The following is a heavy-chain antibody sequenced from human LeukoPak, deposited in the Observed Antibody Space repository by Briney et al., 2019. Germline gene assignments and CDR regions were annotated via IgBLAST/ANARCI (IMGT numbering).Heavy chain of an antibody. CDR1: GFTFSSHG. V-gene: IGHV3-21*04. CDR2: ISSLSSYI. J-gene: IGHJ4*02. D-gene: IGHD4-17*01. CDR3: ARGRERYGDYGY. Sequence: TGGSLRLSCAASGFTFSSHGMNWVRQAPGKGLEWVSSISSLSSYIYYADSVKGRFTISRDNAKNSLYLQMNSLRAEDTAVYYCARGRERYGDYGYWGQGTLVTVSS.